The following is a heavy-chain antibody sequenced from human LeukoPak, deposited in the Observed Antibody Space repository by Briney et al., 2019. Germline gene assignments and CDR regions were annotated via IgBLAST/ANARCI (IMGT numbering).Heavy chain of an antibody. D-gene: IGHD4-17*01. CDR3: ARERRTTYHYYYYMDV. Sequence: SETLSLTCTVSGGSISSSSYYWGWIRQPPGKGLEWIGSIYYSGSTYYNPSLKSRVTISVDTSKNQFSLKLSSVTAADTAVYYCARERRTTYHYYYYMDVWGKGTTVTISS. J-gene: IGHJ6*03. CDR2: IYYSGST. CDR1: GGSISSSSYY. V-gene: IGHV4-39*07.